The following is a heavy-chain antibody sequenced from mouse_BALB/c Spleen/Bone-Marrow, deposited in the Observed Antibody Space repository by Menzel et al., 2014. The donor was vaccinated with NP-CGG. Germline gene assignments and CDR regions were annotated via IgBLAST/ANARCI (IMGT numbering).Heavy chain of an antibody. CDR3: ARDRRGLRYFDV. CDR1: GFSLTGYG. V-gene: IGHV2-6-7*01. J-gene: IGHJ1*01. Sequence: VKVVESGPGLVAPSQSLSIPCTVSGFSLTGYGVNWVRQPPGKGLEWLGKIWGDGSTDYNSPLKSRLSIIKDNSKSQVFLKMNSLQTDDTARYYCARDRRGLRYFDVWGAGTTVTVSS. D-gene: IGHD2-13*01. CDR2: IWGDGST.